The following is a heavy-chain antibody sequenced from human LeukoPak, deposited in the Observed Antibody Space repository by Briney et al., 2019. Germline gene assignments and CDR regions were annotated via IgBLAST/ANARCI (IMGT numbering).Heavy chain of an antibody. J-gene: IGHJ4*02. Sequence: PSETLSLTCTVSGGSISNYYYSWIRQPPGKGLEWIGHISNSGNTNYNPSLKSRVTISVDTSKNQFSLKLSSVTAADTAVYYCARVSEYSGYDWTSLYYFDYWGQGTLVTVSS. CDR1: GGSISNYY. CDR2: ISNSGNT. D-gene: IGHD5-12*01. V-gene: IGHV4-59*12. CDR3: ARVSEYSGYDWTSLYYFDY.